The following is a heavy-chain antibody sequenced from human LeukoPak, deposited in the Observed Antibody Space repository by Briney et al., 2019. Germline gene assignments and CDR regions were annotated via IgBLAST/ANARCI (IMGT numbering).Heavy chain of an antibody. CDR2: IYHSGST. CDR3: ATTYYYGSGSVYY. Sequence: PSETLSLACAVPGGSISSSNWWSWVRQPPGKGLEWIGEIYHSGSTNYNPSLKSRVTISVDKSKNQFSLKLSSVTAADTAVYYCATTYYYGSGSVYYWGQGTLVTVSS. D-gene: IGHD3-10*01. J-gene: IGHJ4*02. CDR1: GGSISSSNW. V-gene: IGHV4-4*02.